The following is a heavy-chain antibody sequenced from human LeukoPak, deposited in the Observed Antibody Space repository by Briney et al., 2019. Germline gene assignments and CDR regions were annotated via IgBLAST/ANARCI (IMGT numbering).Heavy chain of an antibody. D-gene: IGHD3-22*01. CDR2: INSDGSST. CDR1: GFTFSSYW. CDR3: ARDGSPPYYYDSWELDY. J-gene: IGHJ4*02. V-gene: IGHV3-74*01. Sequence: GGSLRLSCAASGFTFSSYWMHWVRQAPGKGLVWVSRINSDGSSTSYADSVKGRFTISRDNAKNTLYLQMNSLRAEDTAVYYCARDGSPPYYYDSWELDYGGQGTLVTVSS.